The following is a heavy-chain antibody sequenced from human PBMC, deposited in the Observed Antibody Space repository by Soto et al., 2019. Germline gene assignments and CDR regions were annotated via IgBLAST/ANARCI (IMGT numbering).Heavy chain of an antibody. CDR2: ISWNSGSI. Sequence: EVQLVESGGGLVQPGRSLRLSCAASGFTFDDYALHWVRQATGKGLELVSGISWNSGSIGYADSVKGRFTISIDNAKNSLDLQMNSLLADDTALYYCAKDLLQYYDYIGGNTTKRYFDYWGQGTLVTVSS. D-gene: IGHD3-16*01. V-gene: IGHV3-9*01. CDR3: AKDLLQYYDYIGGNTTKRYFDY. J-gene: IGHJ4*02. CDR1: GFTFDDYA.